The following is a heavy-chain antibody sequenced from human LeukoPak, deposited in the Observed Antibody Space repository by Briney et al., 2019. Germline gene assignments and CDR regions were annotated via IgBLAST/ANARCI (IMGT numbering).Heavy chain of an antibody. D-gene: IGHD5-12*01. Sequence: ASVKVSCKASGYTFTSYAMHWVRQAPGQRVEWMGWINAGNGNTKYLQKFQGRVTITRDTSASTAYMELSSLRSEDTAVYYCASPLTALYSGYDGGYYYYGMDVWGQGTTVTVSS. J-gene: IGHJ6*02. CDR1: GYTFTSYA. V-gene: IGHV1-3*01. CDR3: ASPLTALYSGYDGGYYYYGMDV. CDR2: INAGNGNT.